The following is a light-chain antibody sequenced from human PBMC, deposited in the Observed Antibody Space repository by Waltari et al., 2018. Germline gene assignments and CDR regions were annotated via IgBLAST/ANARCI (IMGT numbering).Light chain of an antibody. CDR1: QSVSSN. CDR3: QQYNNGPPWT. J-gene: IGKJ1*01. V-gene: IGKV3-15*01. CDR2: GVS. Sequence: EIVMTQSPGTLSVSPGERATLSCRTSQSVSSNLAWYQQKPGQAPRVLIYGVSTRAPGIPPRFSGRGSGTEFTLTISRLQSEDFAVYYCQQYNNGPPWTFGQGTKVEIK.